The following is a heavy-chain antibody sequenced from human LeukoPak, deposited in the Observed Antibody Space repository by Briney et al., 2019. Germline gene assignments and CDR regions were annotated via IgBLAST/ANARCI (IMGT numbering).Heavy chain of an antibody. CDR3: ARIERFWFDP. V-gene: IGHV4-31*03. D-gene: IGHD6-25*01. CDR1: GGSISSGGYY. Sequence: KPSQTLSLTCTVSGGSISSGGYYWSWIRQHPGKGLEWVGYIYYSGSTYYNPSLKSRVTISVDTSENQFSLKLSSVTAADTAVYYCARIERFWFDPWGQGTLVTVSS. CDR2: IYYSGST. J-gene: IGHJ5*02.